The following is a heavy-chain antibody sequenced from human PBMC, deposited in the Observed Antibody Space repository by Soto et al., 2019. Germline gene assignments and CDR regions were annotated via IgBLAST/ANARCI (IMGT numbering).Heavy chain of an antibody. CDR3: ARGLEMATISHYFDY. CDR1: GYTFTSYY. V-gene: IGHV1-46*01. Sequence: ASVKVSCKASGYTFTSYYMHWVRQAPGQGLEWMGIINPSGGSTDYAQKFQGRVTMTTDTSTTTVYMELSSLRSDDTAVYYCARGLEMATISHYFDYWGQGTLVTVSS. CDR2: INPSGGST. J-gene: IGHJ4*02. D-gene: IGHD5-12*01.